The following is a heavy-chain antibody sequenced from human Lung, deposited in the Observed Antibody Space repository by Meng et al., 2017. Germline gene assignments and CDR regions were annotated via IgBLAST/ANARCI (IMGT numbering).Heavy chain of an antibody. V-gene: IGHV4-34*09. Sequence: HVQRQGSGPGRVKPSQTLSLTCVVSGGSFSDYYWSWIRQPPGKGLEWIGEINHSGSTNYNPSLESRATISVDTSQNNLSLKLSSVTAADSAVYYCARGPTTMAHDFDYWGQGTLVTVSS. J-gene: IGHJ4*02. D-gene: IGHD4-11*01. CDR3: ARGPTTMAHDFDY. CDR2: INHSGST. CDR1: GGSFSDYY.